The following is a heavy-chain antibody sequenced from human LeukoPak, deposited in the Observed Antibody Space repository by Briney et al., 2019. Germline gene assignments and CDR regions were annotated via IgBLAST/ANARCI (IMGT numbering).Heavy chain of an antibody. J-gene: IGHJ4*01. D-gene: IGHD2/OR15-2a*01. CDR3: VKARRGTTTSYFDY. V-gene: IGHV3-9*01. CDR1: GFTFDDYG. CDR2: LSWNSGSI. Sequence: PGRSLRLSCAASGFTFDDYGMHWVRLIPGKGLEWVSGLSWNSGSIGYADSVKGRFTISRDNAKNSLYLQMDSLRIEDTALYYCVKARRGTTTSYFDYWGQEPWSPSPQ.